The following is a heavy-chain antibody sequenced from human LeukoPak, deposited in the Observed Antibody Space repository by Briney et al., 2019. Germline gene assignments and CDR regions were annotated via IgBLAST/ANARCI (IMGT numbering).Heavy chain of an antibody. CDR2: IKQDGSTK. Sequence: PGGSLRLSCAASGFTLTNSWMAWVRQAPGKGLEWVANIKQDGSTKHYVDFLKGRFTISRHNPKKSLYLQMNSLRADDTVVHYCARDTDGSLDYWGQGILVTVAS. CDR3: ARDTDGSLDY. J-gene: IGHJ4*02. D-gene: IGHD1-26*01. CDR1: GFTLTNSW. V-gene: IGHV3-7*01.